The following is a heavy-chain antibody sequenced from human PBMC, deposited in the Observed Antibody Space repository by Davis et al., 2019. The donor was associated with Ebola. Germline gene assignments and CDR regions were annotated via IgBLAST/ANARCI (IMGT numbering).Heavy chain of an antibody. CDR2: INSDGSST. CDR3: AKTPKGSWYYFDY. D-gene: IGHD6-13*01. J-gene: IGHJ4*02. CDR1: GFTFDDYA. V-gene: IGHV3-74*01. Sequence: GESLKISCAASGFTFDDYAMHWVRQAPGKGLVWVSRINSDGSSTSYADSVKGRFTISRDNAKNTLYLQMNSLRAEDTAVYYCAKTPKGSWYYFDYWGQGTLVTVSS.